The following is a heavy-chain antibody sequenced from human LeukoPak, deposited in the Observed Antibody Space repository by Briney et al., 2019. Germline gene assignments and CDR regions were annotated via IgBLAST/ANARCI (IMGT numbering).Heavy chain of an antibody. Sequence: SETLSLTCAVAGYSIRSDFFWGWIRQPPGKGLEWIGSISHSGSTDYSPSLKGRVTIAKDTSQKQVTPNLSSVTAADTAVSYCARLLSVLDPPEAFDYWGQGTPVTASS. V-gene: IGHV4-38-2*01. CDR2: ISHSGST. J-gene: IGHJ4*02. CDR3: ARLLSVLDPPEAFDY. D-gene: IGHD2/OR15-2a*01. CDR1: GYSIRSDFF.